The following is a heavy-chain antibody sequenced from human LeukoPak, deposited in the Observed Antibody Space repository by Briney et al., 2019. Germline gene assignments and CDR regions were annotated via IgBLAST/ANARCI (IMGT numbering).Heavy chain of an antibody. CDR2: LNPNNGGT. Sequence: ASVKVSCKASGYTFTGYYIHWVRQAPGQGLEWMGWLNPNNGGTKYAQKFQGRVTMTRDTSITTAYMELSSLRSDDTAVYYCARYCPSSCNAGDTFDIWGQGTVVTVSS. J-gene: IGHJ3*02. CDR1: GYTFTGYY. V-gene: IGHV1-2*02. CDR3: ARYCPSSCNAGDTFDI. D-gene: IGHD2-2*01.